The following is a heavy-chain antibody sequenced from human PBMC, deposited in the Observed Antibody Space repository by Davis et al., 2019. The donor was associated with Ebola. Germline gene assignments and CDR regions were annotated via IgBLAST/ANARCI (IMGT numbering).Heavy chain of an antibody. Sequence: SETLSLTCTVSGGSISSYYWSWIRQPPGKGLEWIGYIYYSGSTYYNPSLKSRVTISVDTSKNQFSLKLSSVTAADTAVYYRARDRVGPYYYYGMDVWGQGTTVTVSS. CDR2: IYYSGST. V-gene: IGHV4-59*06. J-gene: IGHJ6*02. CDR1: GGSISSYY. CDR3: ARDRVGPYYYYGMDV. D-gene: IGHD5-24*01.